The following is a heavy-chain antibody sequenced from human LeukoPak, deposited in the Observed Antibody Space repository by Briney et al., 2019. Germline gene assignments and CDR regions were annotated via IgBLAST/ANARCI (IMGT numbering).Heavy chain of an antibody. CDR2: IRYSASDK. CDR1: GFTFSYYG. D-gene: IGHD3-10*01. V-gene: IGHV3-30*02. J-gene: IGHJ5*02. Sequence: GGSLRLSCVASGFTFSYYGMHWVRQAPGKGLEWVAFIRYSASDKYYADSVKGRFTISRDNSKNTLYLQMNSLRAEDTAVYYCAKDYSKTSYYGSGTYYRPNWFDPWGQGTLVTVSS. CDR3: AKDYSKTSYYGSGTYYRPNWFDP.